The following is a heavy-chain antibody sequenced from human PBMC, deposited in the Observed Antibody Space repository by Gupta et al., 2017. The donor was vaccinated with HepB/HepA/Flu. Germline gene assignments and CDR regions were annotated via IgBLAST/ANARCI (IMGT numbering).Heavy chain of an antibody. V-gene: IGHV1-69*04. D-gene: IGHD4-17*01. J-gene: IGHJ6*02. CDR1: GGTFSSYA. CDR3: ERVTVDPLFYGMDV. Sequence: QVQLVQSGAEVKKPVSSVKVSCLASGGTFSSYAISWVRQAPGQGLEWMGRIIPIRGIANYAQKFQGRVTITADKSTSTAYMELSSLRSEDTAVYYCERVTVDPLFYGMDVWGQGTTGTVS. CDR2: IIPIRGIA.